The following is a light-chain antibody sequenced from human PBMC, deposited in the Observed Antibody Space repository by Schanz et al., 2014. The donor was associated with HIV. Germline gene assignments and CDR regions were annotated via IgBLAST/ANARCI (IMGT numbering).Light chain of an antibody. CDR3: QQYHSYPWT. CDR1: QGISGY. CDR2: SAS. Sequence: AIRMTQSPSSFSASTGDRVTIACRASQGISGYLAWFQHKPGKAPKLLIYSASTLQSGVPSRFSGSGSETDFNLTISCLQSDDFATYFCQQYHSYPWTFGQGTNVDI. V-gene: IGKV1-8*01. J-gene: IGKJ1*01.